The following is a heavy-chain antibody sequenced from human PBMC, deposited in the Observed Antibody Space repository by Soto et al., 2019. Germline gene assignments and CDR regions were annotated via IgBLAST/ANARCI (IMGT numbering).Heavy chain of an antibody. CDR1: GGTFSSYA. J-gene: IGHJ5*02. CDR3: AREVIVVVPAAISSFDP. Sequence: SVKVSCKASGGTFSSYAISWVRQAPGQGLEWMGGIIPIFGTANYAQKFQGRVTITADESTSTAYMELSSLRSEDTAVYYCAREVIVVVPAAISSFDPSGQGTLVTVSS. D-gene: IGHD2-2*01. CDR2: IIPIFGTA. V-gene: IGHV1-69*13.